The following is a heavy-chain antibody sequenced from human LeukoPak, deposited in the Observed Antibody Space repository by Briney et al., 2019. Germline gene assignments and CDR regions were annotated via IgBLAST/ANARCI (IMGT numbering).Heavy chain of an antibody. J-gene: IGHJ3*02. V-gene: IGHV3-64*01. Sequence: GGPLRLSCAASGFTFSSYAMHWLRQAPGKGLEYVSAISSNGGSTYYANSVKGRFTISRDNSKNTLYLQMGSLRTEDMAVYYCARVRQQLVRGAFDIWGQGTMVTVSS. CDR1: GFTFSSYA. CDR3: ARVRQQLVRGAFDI. CDR2: ISSNGGST. D-gene: IGHD6-13*01.